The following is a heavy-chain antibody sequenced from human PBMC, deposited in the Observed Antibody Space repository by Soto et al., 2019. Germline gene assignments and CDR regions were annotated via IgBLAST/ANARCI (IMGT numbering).Heavy chain of an antibody. CDR3: AGAIFYYGMDV. Sequence: GESLKISCTASGYSFTNYWIGWVRQMPGKGPGWMGIIYPGDSDTRYSSSFQGQVTISADKSTSTAYLLWSSLKASDTAIYFCAGAIFYYGMDVWGQGTTVTVSS. V-gene: IGHV5-51*01. CDR1: GYSFTNYW. CDR2: IYPGDSDT. J-gene: IGHJ6*02.